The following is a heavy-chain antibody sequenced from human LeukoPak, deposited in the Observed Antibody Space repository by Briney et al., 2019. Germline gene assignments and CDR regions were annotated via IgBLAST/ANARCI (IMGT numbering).Heavy chain of an antibody. CDR2: ITWNGGST. Sequence: PGGSLTLSCSASGFTFDDYGMSWVRQPPGKGLEWVSGITWNGGSTGYADSVKGRFTTSRDNAKNSLYLQMNSLRDEDTAFYYCARDRRRYSSSSGGIDYWGQGTLVTVS. CDR3: ARDRRRYSSSSGGIDY. J-gene: IGHJ4*02. D-gene: IGHD6-6*01. CDR1: GFTFDDYG. V-gene: IGHV3-20*04.